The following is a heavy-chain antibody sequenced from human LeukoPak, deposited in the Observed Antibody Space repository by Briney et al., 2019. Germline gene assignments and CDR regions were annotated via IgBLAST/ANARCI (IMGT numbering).Heavy chain of an antibody. CDR1: GFTFSSYG. CDR2: IWYDGSNK. D-gene: IGHD6-6*01. V-gene: IGHV3-33*01. J-gene: IGHJ5*02. Sequence: GGSLRLSCAASGFTFSSYGMHWVRQAPGKGLEWVTVIWYDGSNKYYADSVKGRFTISRDNSKNTLYLQMSSLRAEDTAVYYCARTGIAARPTVWFDPWGQGTLVTVSS. CDR3: ARTGIAARPTVWFDP.